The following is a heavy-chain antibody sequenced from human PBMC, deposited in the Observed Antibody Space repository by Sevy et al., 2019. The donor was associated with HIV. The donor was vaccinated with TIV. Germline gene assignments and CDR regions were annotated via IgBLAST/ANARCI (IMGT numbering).Heavy chain of an antibody. D-gene: IGHD3-10*01. Sequence: LRLSCTVSGGSISSGGYYWSWIRQHPGKGLEWIGYIYYSGSTYYNPSLKSRVTISVDTSKNQFSLKLSSVTAADTAVYYCARDNRGLAMAYYFDYWGQGTLVTVSS. CDR1: GGSISSGGYY. CDR3: ARDNRGLAMAYYFDY. V-gene: IGHV4-31*03. CDR2: IYYSGST. J-gene: IGHJ4*02.